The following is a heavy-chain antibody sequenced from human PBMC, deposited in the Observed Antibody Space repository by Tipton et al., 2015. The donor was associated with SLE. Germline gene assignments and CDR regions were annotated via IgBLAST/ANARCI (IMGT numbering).Heavy chain of an antibody. V-gene: IGHV4-31*03. CDR3: ARGDYDFWSGFPTNWFDP. CDR1: GDSVTNGDYC. CDR2: IYQSGRT. J-gene: IGHJ5*02. Sequence: TLSLTCTVSGDSVTNGDYCWSWIRQHPGKGLEWIGNIYQSGRTSYNPSLKSRLKISVDSSKNQFSLKMTSVTAADTAVYFCARGDYDFWSGFPTNWFDPWGQGTLVTVSS. D-gene: IGHD3-3*01.